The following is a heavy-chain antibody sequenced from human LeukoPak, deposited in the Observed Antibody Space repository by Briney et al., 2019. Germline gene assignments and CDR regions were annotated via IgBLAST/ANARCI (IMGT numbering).Heavy chain of an antibody. V-gene: IGHV5-51*01. J-gene: IGHJ4*02. CDR3: ARLGLIAADGDPYKPSLSPPSY. CDR1: GYSFTSYW. CDR2: IYPGDSDT. D-gene: IGHD6-13*01. Sequence: GESLKISCKGSGYSFTSYWIGWVRQMPGKGLEWMGIIYPGDSDTRYSPSFQGQVTISADKSISTAYLQWSSLKASDTAMYYCARLGLIAADGDPYKPSLSPPSYWGQGTLVTVSS.